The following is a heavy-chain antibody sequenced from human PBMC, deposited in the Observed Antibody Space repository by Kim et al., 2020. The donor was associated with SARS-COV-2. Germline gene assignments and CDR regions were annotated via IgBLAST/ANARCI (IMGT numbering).Heavy chain of an antibody. CDR2: IIPIFGTA. V-gene: IGHV1-69*13. J-gene: IGHJ6*02. Sequence: SVKVSCKASGGTFSSYAISWVRQAPGQGLEWMGGIIPIFGTANYAQKFQGRVTITADESTSTAYMELSSLRSEDTAVYYCARDLMGVFSIGNTAMVTGGMDVWGQGTTVTVSS. CDR1: GGTFSSYA. D-gene: IGHD5-18*01. CDR3: ARDLMGVFSIGNTAMVTGGMDV.